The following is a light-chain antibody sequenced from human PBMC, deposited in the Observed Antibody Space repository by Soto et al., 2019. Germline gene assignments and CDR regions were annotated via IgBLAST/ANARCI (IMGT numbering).Light chain of an antibody. CDR2: DVS. J-gene: IGLJ3*02. V-gene: IGLV2-14*01. CDR3: SSYTSSSTPNWV. Sequence: ALTQPASVSGSPGQSITISCTGTSSDVGGYNYVSWYQQHPGKAPKLMIYDVSNRPSGVSNRFSGSKSGNTASLTISGLQAEDEADYYCSSYTSSSTPNWVFGGGTKLTVL. CDR1: SSDVGGYNY.